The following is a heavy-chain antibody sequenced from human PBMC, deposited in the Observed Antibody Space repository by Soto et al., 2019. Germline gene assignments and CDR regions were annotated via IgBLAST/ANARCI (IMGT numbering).Heavy chain of an antibody. CDR2: ISYDGSNK. D-gene: IGHD4-17*01. CDR3: ARAVLLLRFHLNWFDP. Sequence: QVQLVESGGGVVQPGRSLRLSCAASGFTFSSYAMHWVRQAPGKGLEWVAVISYDGSNKYYADSVKGRFTISRDNSKNPLYLQMNSLRAEDTAVYYCARAVLLLRFHLNWFDPWGQGTLVTVSS. V-gene: IGHV3-30-3*01. J-gene: IGHJ5*02. CDR1: GFTFSSYA.